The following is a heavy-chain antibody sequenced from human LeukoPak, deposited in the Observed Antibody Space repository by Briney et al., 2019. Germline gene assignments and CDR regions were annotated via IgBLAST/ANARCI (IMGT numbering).Heavy chain of an antibody. CDR2: MNPNSGNT. D-gene: IGHD3-22*01. V-gene: IGHV1-8*01. CDR1: GYTFTSYD. CDR3: ARVVYNYDSSGYSYYFDY. J-gene: IGHJ4*02. Sequence: ASVKASCRASGYTFTSYDINWVRQATGQGLEWMGWMNPNSGNTGYAQKFQGRVTMTRNTSISTAYMELSSLRSEDTAVYYCARVVYNYDSSGYSYYFDYWGQGTLVTVSS.